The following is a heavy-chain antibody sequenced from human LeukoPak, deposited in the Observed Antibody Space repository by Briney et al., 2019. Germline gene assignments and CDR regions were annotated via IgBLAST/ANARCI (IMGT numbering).Heavy chain of an antibody. CDR3: ARESIVVVPTDYYYYMDV. Sequence: SETLSLTCTVSGGSISSYYWSWIRQPAGKGLEWIVRIYTSGSTNYNPSLKSRVTMSVDTSKNQFSLKLSSVTAADTAVYYCARESIVVVPTDYYYYMDVWGKGTTVTVSS. D-gene: IGHD2-2*01. CDR1: GGSISSYY. J-gene: IGHJ6*03. V-gene: IGHV4-4*07. CDR2: IYTSGST.